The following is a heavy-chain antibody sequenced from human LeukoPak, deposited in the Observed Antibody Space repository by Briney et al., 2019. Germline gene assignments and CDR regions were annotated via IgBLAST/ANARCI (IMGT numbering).Heavy chain of an antibody. Sequence: PSETLSLTCTVSGGSISSYYWSWIRQPPGKGLEWIGYIYYSGSTNYNPSLKSRVTISVDTSKNQFSLKLSSVTAADTAVYYCARHAGSDCFDYWGQGPWSPSPQ. CDR2: IYYSGST. D-gene: IGHD6-19*01. CDR3: ARHAGSDCFDY. V-gene: IGHV4-59*08. J-gene: IGHJ4*02. CDR1: GGSISSYY.